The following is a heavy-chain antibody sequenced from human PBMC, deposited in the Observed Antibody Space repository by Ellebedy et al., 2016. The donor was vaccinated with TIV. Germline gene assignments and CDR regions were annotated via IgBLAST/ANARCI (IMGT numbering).Heavy chain of an antibody. V-gene: IGHV1-3*01. J-gene: IGHJ6*02. CDR2: INSDRGYT. Sequence: AASVKVSCKASGYTFIDYAMHWVRQAPGQRPEWMGWINSDRGYTKYSEKFQGRVTFTRDTSASTVYMELSSLRSEDTAVYYCASPRTHGRGRVYYYGMDVWGQGTTVTVSS. D-gene: IGHD3-16*01. CDR3: ASPRTHGRGRVYYYGMDV. CDR1: GYTFIDYA.